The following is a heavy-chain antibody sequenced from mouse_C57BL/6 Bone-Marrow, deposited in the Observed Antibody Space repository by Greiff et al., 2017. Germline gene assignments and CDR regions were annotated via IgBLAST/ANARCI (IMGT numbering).Heavy chain of an antibody. CDR3: ARDYYSNNYYAMDY. D-gene: IGHD2-5*01. Sequence: VQGVESGAELVMPGASVKLSCKASGYTFTSYWMHWVKQRPGQGLEWIGEIDPSDSYTNYNQKFKGKSTLTVDKSSSSAYMQLSSLTSEDSAVYYCARDYYSNNYYAMDYWGQGTSVTVSS. CDR2: IDPSDSYT. CDR1: GYTFTSYW. V-gene: IGHV1-69*01. J-gene: IGHJ4*01.